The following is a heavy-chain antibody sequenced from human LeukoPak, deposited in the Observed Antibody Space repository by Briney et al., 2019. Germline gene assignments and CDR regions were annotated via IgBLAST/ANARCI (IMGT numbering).Heavy chain of an antibody. V-gene: IGHV3-23*01. J-gene: IGHJ4*02. CDR2: ISGSGGGT. D-gene: IGHD3-3*01. CDR3: AKDLARTYYDFWSGYYFDY. Sequence: GGSLRLSCAASGFTFSSYAMSWVRQAPGKGLEWVSGISGSGGGTYYVDSVKGRFTISRDNSKNTLYLQMNSPRAEDTAVYYCAKDLARTYYDFWSGYYFDYWGQGTLVTVSS. CDR1: GFTFSSYA.